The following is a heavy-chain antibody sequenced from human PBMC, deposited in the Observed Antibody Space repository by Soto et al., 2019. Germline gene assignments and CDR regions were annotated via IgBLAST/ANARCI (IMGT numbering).Heavy chain of an antibody. J-gene: IGHJ4*02. CDR1: GLTFSSYA. V-gene: IGHV3-23*01. D-gene: IGHD4-17*01. CDR3: AKVFDYGDYVPSPIYYFDY. Sequence: PGGSLRLSCAASGLTFSSYAMHWVRQAPGKGLEWVSAISGSGGNKYYADSVKGRFTISRDNSKNTLYLQMNSLRAEDTAVYYCAKVFDYGDYVPSPIYYFDYWGQGTLVTVSS. CDR2: ISGSGGNK.